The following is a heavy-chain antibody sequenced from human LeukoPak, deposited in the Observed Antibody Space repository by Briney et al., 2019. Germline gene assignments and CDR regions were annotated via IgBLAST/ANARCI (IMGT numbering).Heavy chain of an antibody. CDR1: GYTFTGYY. V-gene: IGHV1-2*04. J-gene: IGHJ6*02. Sequence: GASVKVSCKASGYTFTGYYMHWVRQAPGQGLEWMGWINPNSGGTNYAQKFQGWVTMTRDTSISTAYMELSRLRSDDTAVYYCARVGVKESQYYGMDVWGQGTTVTVSS. CDR3: ARVGVKESQYYGMDV. D-gene: IGHD3-10*01. CDR2: INPNSGGT.